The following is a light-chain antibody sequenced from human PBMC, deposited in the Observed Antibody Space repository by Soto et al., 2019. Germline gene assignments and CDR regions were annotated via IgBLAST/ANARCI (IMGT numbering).Light chain of an antibody. CDR3: QQRDTWPPGAT. V-gene: IGKV3-11*01. Sequence: DIVLTQSPATLSLSPGEGATLSCRAIQSVRSSLAWYQQKPGQAPRLLIYDASNRATGIPARFSGSGSGTDFTLTISSLEPEDFAVYYCQQRDTWPPGATFGQGTRLEIK. CDR2: DAS. CDR1: QSVRSS. J-gene: IGKJ5*01.